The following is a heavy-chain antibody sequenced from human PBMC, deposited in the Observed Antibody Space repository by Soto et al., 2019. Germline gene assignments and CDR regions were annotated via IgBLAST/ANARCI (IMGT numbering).Heavy chain of an antibody. CDR2: IYYSGST. Sequence: QVQLQESGPGLVKPSETLSLTCTVSGDSVSSASYYWSWIRQPPGKGLEWIGYIYYSGSTNYNPPPTRRLTQSLDTSKSQFSLKLGSVSAADTAMYYCARNPGGGNWFDPWGRGTLVTVSS. J-gene: IGHJ5*02. CDR1: GDSVSSASYY. CDR3: ARNPGGGNWFDP. V-gene: IGHV4-61*01. D-gene: IGHD3-10*01.